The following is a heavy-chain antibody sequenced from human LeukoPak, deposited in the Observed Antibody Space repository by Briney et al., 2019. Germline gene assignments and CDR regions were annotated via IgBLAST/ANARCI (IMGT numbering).Heavy chain of an antibody. D-gene: IGHD3-3*01. CDR1: GGSVSSSRSY. J-gene: IGHJ4*02. V-gene: IGHV4-39*02. Sequence: SETLSLTCTVSGGSVSSSRSYWGWIRQSPVKGLEWIGSFYFSGSTYYNPSLKSRVSISLDTSKNQFSLKLTSVTAADTAVYYCAREGGFYRPLDYSGQGTLVTVSS. CDR2: FYFSGST. CDR3: AREGGFYRPLDY.